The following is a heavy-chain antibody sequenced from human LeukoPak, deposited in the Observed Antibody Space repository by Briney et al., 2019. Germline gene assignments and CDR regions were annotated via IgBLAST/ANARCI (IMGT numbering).Heavy chain of an antibody. CDR3: VGYCSSTSCP. V-gene: IGHV4-34*01. Sequence: SETLSHTCAVYGGSFSGYYCSWIRQPPGKGLEWIGEINHSGSTNYNPSLKSRVTISVDTSKNQFSLKLSSVTAADTAVYYCVGYCSSTSCPWGQGTLVTVSS. J-gene: IGHJ5*02. CDR2: INHSGST. CDR1: GGSFSGYY. D-gene: IGHD2-2*01.